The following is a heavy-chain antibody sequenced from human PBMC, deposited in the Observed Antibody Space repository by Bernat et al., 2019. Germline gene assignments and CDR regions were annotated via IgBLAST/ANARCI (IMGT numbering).Heavy chain of an antibody. Sequence: EVQLVESGGGLVKPGGSLRLSCAASGFTFSSYSMNWVRQAPGKGLEWVSSISSSSSYIYYADSVKGRFTISRDNAKNSLYLQMNSLRAEDTAVYYCARRIAAAGTNAFDIWGQGTMVTVSS. V-gene: IGHV3-21*01. J-gene: IGHJ3*02. CDR3: ARRIAAAGTNAFDI. CDR1: GFTFSSYS. CDR2: ISSSSSYI. D-gene: IGHD6-13*01.